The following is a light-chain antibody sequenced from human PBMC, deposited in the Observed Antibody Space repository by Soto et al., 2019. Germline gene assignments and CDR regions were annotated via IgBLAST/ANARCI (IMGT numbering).Light chain of an antibody. CDR3: MQPLQSWT. V-gene: IGKV2-28*01. CDR1: QSLLHSNGYNY. CDR2: LGS. Sequence: DIVMTQSPLSLPVTRGETTSISCRSSQSLLHSNGYNYLDWYLQKPGQSPQLLIYLGSNRASGVPDRFSGSGSGTDFTLKISRVEAEDVGVYYCMQPLQSWTFGQGTKVDIK. J-gene: IGKJ1*01.